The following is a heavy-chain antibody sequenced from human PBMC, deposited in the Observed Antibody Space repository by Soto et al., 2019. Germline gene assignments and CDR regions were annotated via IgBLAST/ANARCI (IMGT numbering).Heavy chain of an antibody. CDR2: ISAYNGNT. J-gene: IGHJ5*02. Sequence: ASVKVSCKASGYSFTSYGITWVRQAPGQGLEWMGWISAYNGNTNYAQKLQGRVTMTTDTSTNTAYMELRSLRSDDTAVYYCARDRKAAAGTGGANWFDPWGQGTLVTVSS. CDR1: GYSFTSYG. D-gene: IGHD6-13*01. CDR3: ARDRKAAAGTGGANWFDP. V-gene: IGHV1-18*01.